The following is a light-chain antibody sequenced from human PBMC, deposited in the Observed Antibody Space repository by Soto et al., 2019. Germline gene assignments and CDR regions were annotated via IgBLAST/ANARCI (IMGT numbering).Light chain of an antibody. V-gene: IGKV3-20*01. CDR1: QSVTNNY. Sequence: DIVMTQSPDSLAVSLGERATINCKSSQSVTNNYLAWYQQKSGQAPRLLIYAISSRATGIPDRFSGSGSGTDFTLTISRLEPEDFAVYYCQQYGISRTFGQGTKVDIK. J-gene: IGKJ1*01. CDR3: QQYGISRT. CDR2: AIS.